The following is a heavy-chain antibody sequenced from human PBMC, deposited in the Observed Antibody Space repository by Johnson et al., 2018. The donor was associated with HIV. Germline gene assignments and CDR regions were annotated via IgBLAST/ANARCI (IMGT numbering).Heavy chain of an antibody. D-gene: IGHD3-10*02. V-gene: IGHV3-13*01. CDR3: AKGAPPLGSPSWPDI. Sequence: VQLVESGGGLVQPGGSLRLSCAASGFTFSSYDMHWVRQATGKGLEWVSAIGTAGDTYYPGSVKGRFTISRENAKNSLYLQMNSLRAGDTAVYYCAKGAPPLGSPSWPDIWGQGTMVTVSS. CDR1: GFTFSSYD. CDR2: IGTAGDT. J-gene: IGHJ3*02.